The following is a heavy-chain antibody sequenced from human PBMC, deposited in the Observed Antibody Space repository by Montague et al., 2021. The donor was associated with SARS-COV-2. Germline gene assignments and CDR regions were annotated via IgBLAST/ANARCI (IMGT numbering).Heavy chain of an antibody. CDR3: VRDGYTHVDY. J-gene: IGHJ4*02. CDR1: GDSISSSCYY. V-gene: IGHV4-39*02. D-gene: IGHD5-24*01. CDR2: KHYSGIT. Sequence: SESLSLTCTVSGDSISSSCYYWGWIRQPPGKGLEWIGNKHYSGITYNNPSLKNRVTMSVDTSKNQFSLKLSSVTAADTAVYYCVRDGYTHVDYWGQGTLVTVSS.